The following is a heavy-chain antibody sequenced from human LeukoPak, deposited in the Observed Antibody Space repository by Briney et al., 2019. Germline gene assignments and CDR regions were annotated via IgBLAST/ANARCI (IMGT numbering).Heavy chain of an antibody. CDR2: IYYSGST. J-gene: IGHJ4*02. V-gene: IGHV4-59*01. Sequence: SETLSLTCTVSGGSISSYYWIWIRQPPGKGLVWVGYIYYSGSTNYHPSLKSRVTISVDTTKNQFSLKLSSVTAADTAVYYCAREAGYYYDSSGYYALWGQGTLVTVSS. D-gene: IGHD3-22*01. CDR3: AREAGYYYDSSGYYAL. CDR1: GGSISSYY.